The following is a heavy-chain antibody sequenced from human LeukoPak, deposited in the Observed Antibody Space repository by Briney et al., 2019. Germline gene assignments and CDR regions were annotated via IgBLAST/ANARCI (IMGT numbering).Heavy chain of an antibody. CDR3: ARARYCSGGSCPEVWFDP. Sequence: GESLRLSCAASGFTFSDYYMSWIRQAPGKGLEWVSYISSASHYTNFADSVKGRFTISRDNAKSSLYLQMNSLRAEDTAVYYCARARYCSGGSCPEVWFDPWGHGTLVTVSS. V-gene: IGHV3-11*06. J-gene: IGHJ5*02. CDR1: GFTFSDYY. D-gene: IGHD2-15*01. CDR2: ISSASHYT.